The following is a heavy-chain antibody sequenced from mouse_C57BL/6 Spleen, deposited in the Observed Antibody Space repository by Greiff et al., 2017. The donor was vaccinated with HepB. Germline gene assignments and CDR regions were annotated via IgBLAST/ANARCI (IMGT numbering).Heavy chain of an antibody. D-gene: IGHD2-4*01. J-gene: IGHJ4*01. CDR2: FYPGSGSI. V-gene: IGHV1-62-2*01. CDR1: GYTFTEYT. Sequence: VQLQQSGAELVKPGASVKLSCKASGYTFTEYTIHWVKQRSGQGLEWIGWFYPGSGSIKYNEKFRDKATLTADKSSSTVYMELSRLTSEDSAVYFCARNEDGIYYDYEGGMDYWGQGTSVTVSS. CDR3: ARNEDGIYYDYEGGMDY.